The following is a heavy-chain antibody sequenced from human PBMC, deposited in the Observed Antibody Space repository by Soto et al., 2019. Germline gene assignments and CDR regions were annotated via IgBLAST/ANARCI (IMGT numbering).Heavy chain of an antibody. CDR3: ARMAVTTRYYYYGMDF. CDR2: INPNSGGT. Sequence: ASVKVSCKASGYTFTGYYMHWVRQAPGQGLEWMGWINPNSGGTNYAQKFQGWVTMTRDTSISTAYMELSRLRSDDTAVYYCARMAVTTRYYYYGMDFWGQGTTVTVSS. V-gene: IGHV1-2*04. CDR1: GYTFTGYY. D-gene: IGHD4-4*01. J-gene: IGHJ6*02.